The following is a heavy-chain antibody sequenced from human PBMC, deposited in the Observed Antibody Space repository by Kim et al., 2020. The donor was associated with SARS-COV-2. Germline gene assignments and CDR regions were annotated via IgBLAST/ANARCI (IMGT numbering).Heavy chain of an antibody. J-gene: IGHJ4*02. CDR1: GYTFTSYY. V-gene: IGHV1-46*01. Sequence: ASVKVSCKASGYTFTSYYMHWVRQAPGQGLEWMGIINPSGGSTSYAQKFQGRVTMTRDTSTSTVYMELSSLRSEDTAVYYCARVVPPTSRYSYGNGYFDYWGQGTLVTVSS. D-gene: IGHD5-18*01. CDR2: INPSGGST. CDR3: ARVVPPTSRYSYGNGYFDY.